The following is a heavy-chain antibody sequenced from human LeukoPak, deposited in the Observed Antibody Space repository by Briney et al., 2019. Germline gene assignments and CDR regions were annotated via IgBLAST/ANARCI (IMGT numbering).Heavy chain of an antibody. CDR1: GYTFTNYD. V-gene: IGHV1-8*03. J-gene: IGHJ5*02. CDR2: VNPNSGNR. D-gene: IGHD3-9*01. CDR3: ARGTISGSRSFDP. Sequence: GASVKVSCKASGYTFTNYDINWVRQATGQGLEWMGWVNPNSGNRGYAQKFQGRLTITRNTSISTAYLDLSSLRSDDTAAYYCARGTISGSRSFDPWGQGTLVTVSS.